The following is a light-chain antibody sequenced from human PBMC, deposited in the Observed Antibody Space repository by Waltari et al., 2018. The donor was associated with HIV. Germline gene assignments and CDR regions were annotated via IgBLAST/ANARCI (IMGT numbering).Light chain of an antibody. CDR2: EVS. Sequence: QPALTQPAPVSGSHGQSITIYRPGTSSAVGSFNLVSWYQQHPGKAPKLMIYEVSKRPSGVSNRFSGSKSGNTASLTISGLQAEDEADYYCCSYAGSSTPVFGGGTKLTVL. CDR1: SSAVGSFNL. J-gene: IGLJ2*01. V-gene: IGLV2-23*02. CDR3: CSYAGSSTPV.